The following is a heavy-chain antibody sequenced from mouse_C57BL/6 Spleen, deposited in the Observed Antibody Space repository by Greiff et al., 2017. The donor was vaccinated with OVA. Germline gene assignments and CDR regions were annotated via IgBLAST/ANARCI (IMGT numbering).Heavy chain of an antibody. CDR1: GYTFTSYW. J-gene: IGHJ3*01. CDR2: IYPGNSDT. Sequence: VQLQQSGTVLARPGASVKMSCKTSGYTFTSYWMHWVKQRPGQGLEWIGAIYPGNSDTSYNQKFKGKAKLTAVTSASTAYMELSSLTNEDSAVYYCTEGGNPFAYWGQGTLVTVSA. D-gene: IGHD2-1*01. CDR3: TEGGNPFAY. V-gene: IGHV1-5*01.